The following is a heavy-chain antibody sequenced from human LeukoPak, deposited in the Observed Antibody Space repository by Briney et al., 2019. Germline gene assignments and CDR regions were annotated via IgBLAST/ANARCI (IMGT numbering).Heavy chain of an antibody. V-gene: IGHV4-34*01. J-gene: IGHJ4*02. Sequence: SETLSLTCAVYGGSFSGYYWSWIRQPPGKGLEWIGEINHSGSTNYNPSLKSRVTISVDTSKNQFSLKLSSVTAADTAVYYCARHGIAAAVPDYWGQGALVTVSS. CDR1: GGSFSGYY. CDR2: INHSGST. CDR3: ARHGIAAAVPDY. D-gene: IGHD6-13*01.